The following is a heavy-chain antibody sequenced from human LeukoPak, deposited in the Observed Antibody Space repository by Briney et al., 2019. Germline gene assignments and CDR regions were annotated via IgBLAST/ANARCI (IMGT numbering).Heavy chain of an antibody. CDR1: GFTFSGHF. Sequence: GGSLRLSCSAFGFTFSGHFMHWVRQAPGKGLEYVSSISVNGDKTLYAESVKGRFTISRDNSKNTLYLQLSSLRLEDTAIYYCLKDLTGTWSFDHWGQGTLLTVSS. CDR2: ISVNGDKT. D-gene: IGHD7-27*01. J-gene: IGHJ4*02. V-gene: IGHV3-64D*06. CDR3: LKDLTGTWSFDH.